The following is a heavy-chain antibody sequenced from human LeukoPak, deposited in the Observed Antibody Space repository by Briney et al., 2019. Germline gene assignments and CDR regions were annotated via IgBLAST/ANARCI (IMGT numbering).Heavy chain of an antibody. Sequence: GGSLRLSCAASGFTFSSYWMHWVRQAPGKGLMWVSRIKNDGYETNYADSVKGRFTISRDNAKNTLYLQMNSLTVEDTAVYYCASDWVYYGLDVWGQGTTVSVSS. D-gene: IGHD7-27*01. CDR1: GFTFSSYW. CDR3: ASDWVYYGLDV. V-gene: IGHV3-74*01. J-gene: IGHJ6*02. CDR2: IKNDGYET.